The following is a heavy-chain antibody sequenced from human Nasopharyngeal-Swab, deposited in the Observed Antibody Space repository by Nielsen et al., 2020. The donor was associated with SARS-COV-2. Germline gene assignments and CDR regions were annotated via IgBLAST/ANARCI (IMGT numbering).Heavy chain of an antibody. CDR2: INAGNGNT. Sequence: ASVKVSCKASGYTFTSYAMHWVRQAPGQRLEWMGWINAGNGNTKYLQKFQGRVTITRDTSASTAYMELSSLRSEDTAVYYCARDPPTTHTAKGGTYYYYGMDVWGQGTTVTVSS. CDR1: GYTFTSYA. D-gene: IGHD5-18*01. J-gene: IGHJ6*02. CDR3: ARDPPTTHTAKGGTYYYYGMDV. V-gene: IGHV1-3*01.